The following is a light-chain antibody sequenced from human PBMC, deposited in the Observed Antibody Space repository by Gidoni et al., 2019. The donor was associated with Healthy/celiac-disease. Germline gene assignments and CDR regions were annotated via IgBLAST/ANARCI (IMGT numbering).Light chain of an antibody. J-gene: IGKJ2*02. CDR1: QSISSY. V-gene: IGKV1-39*01. CDR3: QQSYSTPCT. Sequence: DIQMTQSPSSLSASVGDRVTITCRASQSISSYLNWYQQKPGKAPKLLIYAASSLQSGVPSRFSGSGSGTDCTLTSSSLQPEDFATYYCQQSYSTPCTFGQGTKLEIK. CDR2: AAS.